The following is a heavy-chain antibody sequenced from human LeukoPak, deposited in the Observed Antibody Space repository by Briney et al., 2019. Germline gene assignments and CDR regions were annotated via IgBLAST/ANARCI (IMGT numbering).Heavy chain of an antibody. CDR2: IYHSGST. Sequence: SETLSLTCTVSGYSISSGYYWGWIRPPPGKGLEWIGSIYHSGSTYYNPSLKSRVTISVDTSKNQFSLKLSSVTAADTAMYYCARVGNGGSFFDYWGQGTLVTVSS. D-gene: IGHD2-15*01. J-gene: IGHJ4*02. V-gene: IGHV4-38-2*02. CDR1: GYSISSGYY. CDR3: ARVGNGGSFFDY.